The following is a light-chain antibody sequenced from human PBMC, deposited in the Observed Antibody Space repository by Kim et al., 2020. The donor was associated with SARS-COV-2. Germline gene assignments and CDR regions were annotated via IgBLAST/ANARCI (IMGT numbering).Light chain of an antibody. Sequence: APGERATLSGRASQSIYSNSLAWYQQKPGQAPRLLMYDVSNRAAGIPDRFSGSGSGTDFTLTISRLEPEDFAVYHCQQYSGSPRTFGQGTKVDIK. J-gene: IGKJ1*01. CDR3: QQYSGSPRT. CDR2: DVS. V-gene: IGKV3-20*01. CDR1: QSIYSNS.